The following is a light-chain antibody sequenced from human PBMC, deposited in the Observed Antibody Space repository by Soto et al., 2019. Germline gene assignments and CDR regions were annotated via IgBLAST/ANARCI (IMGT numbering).Light chain of an antibody. CDR2: GTN. V-gene: IGLV1-44*01. Sequence: QSVMTQAPSASGTPGQRVAISCSGSASNIGTNNVACYQQLPGTAPKLLIYGTNRRPSGVPDRFSGSKSGTSASLAIRGLQSEDEADYYCAAWDDSPDGPVFGGGTKLTVL. CDR1: ASNIGTNN. CDR3: AAWDDSPDGPV. J-gene: IGLJ2*01.